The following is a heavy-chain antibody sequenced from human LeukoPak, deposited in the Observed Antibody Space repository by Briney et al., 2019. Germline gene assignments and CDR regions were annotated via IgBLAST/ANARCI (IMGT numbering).Heavy chain of an antibody. CDR1: GFTFMNYV. D-gene: IGHD3-10*01. Sequence: PGGSLTLSCSVSGFTFMNYVMAWVRQAPGKALEWVSSIRLGGGLTHSADPVKGRFIISRDMNTLFLQMNNLRPEDTAMYYCARKITMVRGPLIKGYFDLWGRGTLVSVSS. V-gene: IGHV3-23*01. J-gene: IGHJ2*01. CDR2: IRLGGGLT. CDR3: ARKITMVRGPLIKGYFDL.